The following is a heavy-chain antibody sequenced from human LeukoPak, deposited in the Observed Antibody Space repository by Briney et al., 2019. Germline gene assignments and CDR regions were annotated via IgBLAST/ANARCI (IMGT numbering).Heavy chain of an antibody. J-gene: IGHJ5*02. CDR1: GYTFTTYY. Sequence: ASVKVSCKASGYTFTTYYMHWVRQAPGQGLEWMGIINPSGGSTSYAQKFQGRVTMTRDTSTSTVYMEMSSLRSEDTAVYYCARGVRVPATITYWFDPWGQGTLVIVSS. CDR2: INPSGGST. V-gene: IGHV1-46*01. CDR3: ARGVRVPATITYWFDP. D-gene: IGHD2-2*02.